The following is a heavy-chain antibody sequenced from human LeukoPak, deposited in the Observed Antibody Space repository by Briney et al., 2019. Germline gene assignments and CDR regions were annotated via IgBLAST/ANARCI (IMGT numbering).Heavy chain of an antibody. Sequence: GGSLRLSCAASGFTFSNAWISWVRQAPGKGLEWVGRIKGKPDGGTTDYAAPVKGRFTVSRDDSKNTLYLQMYSLKTEDTAVYYCATEGDRFDFWGQGTLVTVSS. CDR1: GFTFSNAW. J-gene: IGHJ5*01. V-gene: IGHV3-15*01. D-gene: IGHD3-16*01. CDR3: ATEGDRFDF. CDR2: IKGKPDGGTT.